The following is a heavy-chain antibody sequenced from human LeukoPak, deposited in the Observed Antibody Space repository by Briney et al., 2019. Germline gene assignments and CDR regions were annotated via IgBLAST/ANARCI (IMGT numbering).Heavy chain of an antibody. V-gene: IGHV1-2*06. Sequence: ASVKVSCKAFGYTFTGYYMHWVRQAPGQGLEWMGRFDPNNGGTGYAQKFQGRVTITADESTSTAYMELSSLRSEDTAVYYCARDDYDQNYYYYMDVWGKGTTVTVSS. CDR3: ARDDYDQNYYYYMDV. CDR1: GYTFTGYY. J-gene: IGHJ6*03. CDR2: FDPNNGGT. D-gene: IGHD4-17*01.